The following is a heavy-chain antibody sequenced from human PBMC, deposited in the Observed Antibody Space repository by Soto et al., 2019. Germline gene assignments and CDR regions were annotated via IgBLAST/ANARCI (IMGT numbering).Heavy chain of an antibody. CDR1: GFTFSSYA. J-gene: IGHJ5*02. CDR3: AKEWCSSTSCYGRVNWFDP. V-gene: IGHV3-23*01. CDR2: ISGSGGST. D-gene: IGHD2-2*01. Sequence: GGSLRLSCAASGFTFSSYAMSWVRQAPGKGLEWVSAISGSGGSTYYADSVKGRFTISRDNSKNTLYLQMNSLRAEDTAVYYCAKEWCSSTSCYGRVNWFDPWGQGTLVTVSS.